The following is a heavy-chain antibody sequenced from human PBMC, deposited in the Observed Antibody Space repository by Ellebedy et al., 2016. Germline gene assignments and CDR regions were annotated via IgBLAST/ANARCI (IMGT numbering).Heavy chain of an antibody. V-gene: IGHV4-59*08. CDR3: ARLVGGPGYFDY. J-gene: IGHJ4*02. Sequence: SETLSLTCTVSGGSISSYYWSWIRQPPGKGLEWIGYIYYSGSTNYNPSLKSRVTISVDTSKNQFSLKLNSVTAADTAVYYCARLVGGPGYFDYWGQGTLVTVSS. CDR2: IYYSGST. CDR1: GGSISSYY.